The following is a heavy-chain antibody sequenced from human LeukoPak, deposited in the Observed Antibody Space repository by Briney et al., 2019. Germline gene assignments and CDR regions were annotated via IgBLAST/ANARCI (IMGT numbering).Heavy chain of an antibody. V-gene: IGHV4-30-2*01. CDR3: ARLAGGPLDAFDI. Sequence: PSETLSLTCTVSGGSISSGGYYWSWIRQPPGKGLEWIGYIYHSGSTYYNPSLKSRVTISVDRSKNQFSLKLSSVTAADTAVYYCARLAGGPLDAFDIWGQGTMVTVSS. CDR2: IYHSGST. J-gene: IGHJ3*02. D-gene: IGHD6-25*01. CDR1: GGSISSGGYY.